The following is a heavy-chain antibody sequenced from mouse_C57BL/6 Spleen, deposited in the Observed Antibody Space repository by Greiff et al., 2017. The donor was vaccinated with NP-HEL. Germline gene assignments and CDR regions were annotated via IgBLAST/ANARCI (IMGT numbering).Heavy chain of an antibody. J-gene: IGHJ3*01. CDR3: AREFSYYGNYEGFAY. D-gene: IGHD2-1*01. V-gene: IGHV14-3*01. CDR1: GFNIKNTY. Sequence: EVKLQESVAELVRPGASVKLSCTASGFNIKNTYMHWVKQRPEQGLEWIGRIDPANGNTKYAPTFQGKATITADTSSNTAYLQLSSLTSEDTAIYYCAREFSYYGNYEGFAYWGQGTLVTVSA. CDR2: IDPANGNT.